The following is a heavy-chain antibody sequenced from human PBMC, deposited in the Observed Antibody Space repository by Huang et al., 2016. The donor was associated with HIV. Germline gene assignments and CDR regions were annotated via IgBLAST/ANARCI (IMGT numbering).Heavy chain of an antibody. CDR3: ARLPTPSYYDTWSLSPVEEDFFYFNMDL. J-gene: IGHJ6*03. Sequence: QVRLEQWGEGVVKPSDTLSLTCAVYGASFTTSFWSWIRQSPVKGLQWIGELKPGGPQNYNPLFQSRVIRSVDTPKNQFSLSLRDMTAADAAIYYCARLPTPSYYDTWSLSPVEEDFFYFNMDLWGQGTPVIVSS. D-gene: IGHD3-3*01. CDR2: LKPGGPQ. CDR1: GASFTTSF. V-gene: IGHV4-34*02.